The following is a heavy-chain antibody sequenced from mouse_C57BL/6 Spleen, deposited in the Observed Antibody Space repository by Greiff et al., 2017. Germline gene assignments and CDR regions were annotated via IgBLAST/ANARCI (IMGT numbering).Heavy chain of an antibody. Sequence: EVKVVESGGGLVKPGGSLKLSCAASGFTFSSYAMSWVRQTPEKRLEWVATISDGGSYTYYPDNVKGRFTNSRDNAKNNLYLQMSQLKSEDTAMYYCARGGYDYDVREYYFDYWGQGTTLTVSS. V-gene: IGHV5-4*03. CDR3: ARGGYDYDVREYYFDY. CDR2: ISDGGSYT. CDR1: GFTFSSYA. D-gene: IGHD2-4*01. J-gene: IGHJ2*01.